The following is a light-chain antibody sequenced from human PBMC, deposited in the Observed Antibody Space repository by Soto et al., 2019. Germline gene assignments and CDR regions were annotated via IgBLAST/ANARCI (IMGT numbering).Light chain of an antibody. CDR2: AAS. Sequence: IQMTQSPSSLYASVGVRVTITCRASQRFSRYLNWYKQKPGTAHKLLMYAASSLQSGVPSRFSGSGSGTDLNVPIRSLQRKVFATYSCKKSSSTLRTLGTWT. V-gene: IGKV1-39*01. J-gene: IGKJ1*01. CDR1: QRFSRY. CDR3: KKSSSTLRT.